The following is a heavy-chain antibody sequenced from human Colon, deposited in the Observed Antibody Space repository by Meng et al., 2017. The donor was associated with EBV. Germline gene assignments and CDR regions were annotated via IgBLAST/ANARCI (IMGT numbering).Heavy chain of an antibody. D-gene: IGHD3-10*01. CDR1: GGSLSSNGYY. CDR2: IYHSGSA. J-gene: IGHJ4*02. V-gene: IGHV4-39*01. CDR3: ARRRGGSGRDC. Sequence: QLQLQDSGPGLVKPSETLSLTCTVSGGSLSSNGYYWDWVRQPPGKGLEWIGAIYHSGSASYNPSLQSRVTMFVDTSKNQFSLMLTSVTATDTAVYYCARRRGGSGRDCWGQGTLVTVSS.